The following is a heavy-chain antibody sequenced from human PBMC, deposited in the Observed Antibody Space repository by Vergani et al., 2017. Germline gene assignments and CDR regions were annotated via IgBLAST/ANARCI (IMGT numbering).Heavy chain of an antibody. CDR2: IHTGGST. V-gene: IGHV4-4*09. D-gene: IGHD2-15*01. CDR1: GESFSSFY. CDR3: ARSRPYCTSGSCPAI. Sequence: QVQLQQWGAGVVKPSGTLSLTCAVFGESFSSFYWSWIRQPPGNGLEWIGHIHTGGSTDLNPSFKSRVSISVDTSKSQFSLKLNSVTVADTAVYYCARSRPYCTSGSCPAIWGQGTLVTVSS. J-gene: IGHJ4*02.